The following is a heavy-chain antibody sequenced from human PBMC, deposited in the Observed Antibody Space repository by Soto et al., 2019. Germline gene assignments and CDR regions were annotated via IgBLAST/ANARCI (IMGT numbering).Heavy chain of an antibody. J-gene: IGHJ6*02. V-gene: IGHV1-18*04. Sequence: GASVKVSCKASGYTFTSYGISWVRQAPGQGLEWMGWISAYNGNTNYAQKLQGRVTMTTDTSTSTACMELRSLRSDDTAVYYCARDRYPIYGDYVGGYYYYGMDVWGQGTTVTVSS. CDR1: GYTFTSYG. CDR3: ARDRYPIYGDYVGGYYYYGMDV. D-gene: IGHD4-17*01. CDR2: ISAYNGNT.